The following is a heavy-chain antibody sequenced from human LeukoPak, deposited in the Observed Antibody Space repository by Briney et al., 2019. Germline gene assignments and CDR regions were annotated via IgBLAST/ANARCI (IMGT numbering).Heavy chain of an antibody. CDR1: GYTFTDYY. Sequence: GASVKVSCKASGYTFTDYYIHWVQQAPGKGLEWMGRVDPEDGETLYGERFQGRVTITADSSTHTAYMELSSLRLDDTAVYYCASGPMTTPSEHWGQGTLVTVSS. J-gene: IGHJ4*02. D-gene: IGHD3-22*01. V-gene: IGHV1-69-2*01. CDR3: ASGPMTTPSEH. CDR2: VDPEDGET.